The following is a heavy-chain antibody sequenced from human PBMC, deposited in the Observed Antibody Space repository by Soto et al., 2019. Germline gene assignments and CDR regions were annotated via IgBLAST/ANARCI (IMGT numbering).Heavy chain of an antibody. CDR1: GHSFTNYW. Sequence: GESLKISCKGSGHSFTNYWIAWVRQMPGKGLEWMGIIYPGGSDIRYSPSFQGQVTISADKSISTAYLQWSSLKASDTAMYYCARVGSQLLDYYYYYMDVWGKGTTVTVSS. V-gene: IGHV5-51*01. D-gene: IGHD2-2*01. CDR3: ARVGSQLLDYYYYYMDV. J-gene: IGHJ6*03. CDR2: IYPGGSDI.